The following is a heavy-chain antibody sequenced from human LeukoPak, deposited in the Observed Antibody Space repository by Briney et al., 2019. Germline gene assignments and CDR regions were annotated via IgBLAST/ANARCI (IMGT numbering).Heavy chain of an antibody. CDR3: AAGVTPMRVRLTFDS. J-gene: IGHJ4*02. CDR1: GGSISSGSYY. V-gene: IGHV4-61*02. D-gene: IGHD4-23*01. Sequence: SQTLSLTCTVSGGSISSGSYYWGWLRQPAGKGLEWIVRIYTSGSTNYNPSLKSRVTISVDTSKNQFSLKLSSVTAADTAVYYCAAGVTPMRVRLTFDSWGQGTLVTVSS. CDR2: IYTSGST.